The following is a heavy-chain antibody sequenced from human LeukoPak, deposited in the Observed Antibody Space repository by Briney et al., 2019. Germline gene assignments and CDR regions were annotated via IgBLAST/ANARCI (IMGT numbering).Heavy chain of an antibody. V-gene: IGHV4-34*01. CDR2: INHSGST. CDR1: GGSFSGYY. D-gene: IGHD4-11*01. J-gene: IGHJ5*02. CDR3: ARDFGSDHDYSNYEWFDP. Sequence: SETLSLTCAVYGGSFSGYYWSWIRQPPGKGLEWIGEINHSGSTNYNPSLKSRVTMSVDTSKNQFSLKLSSVTAADTAVYYCARDFGSDHDYSNYEWFDPWGQGTLVAVSS.